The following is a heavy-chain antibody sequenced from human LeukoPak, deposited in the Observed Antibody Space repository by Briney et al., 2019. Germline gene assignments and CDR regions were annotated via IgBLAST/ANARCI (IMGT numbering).Heavy chain of an antibody. CDR3: ARHFVDSGSSNFDY. V-gene: IGHV4-34*01. CDR1: GGSFSGYY. Sequence: SETLSLTCAVYGGSFSGYYWSWIRQPPGKGLEWIGEINHSGSTNYNPSPKSRVTISVDTSKNQFSLKLSSVTAADTAVYYCARHFVDSGSSNFDYWGQGTLVTVSS. D-gene: IGHD1-26*01. CDR2: INHSGST. J-gene: IGHJ4*02.